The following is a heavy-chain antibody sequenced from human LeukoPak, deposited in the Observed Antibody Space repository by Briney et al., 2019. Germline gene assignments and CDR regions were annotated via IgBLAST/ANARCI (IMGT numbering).Heavy chain of an antibody. CDR3: ARGQYSSLSYLPSYYYYMDV. CDR2: IYTSGST. Sequence: SETLSLTCTVSGGSISSYYWSWIRQPAGKGLEWIGRIYTSGSTNYNPSLKSRVTMSVDTSKNQFSLKLSSVTAADTAVYYCARGQYSSLSYLPSYYYYMDVWGKGTTVTVSS. J-gene: IGHJ6*03. V-gene: IGHV4-4*07. CDR1: GGSISSYY. D-gene: IGHD6-6*01.